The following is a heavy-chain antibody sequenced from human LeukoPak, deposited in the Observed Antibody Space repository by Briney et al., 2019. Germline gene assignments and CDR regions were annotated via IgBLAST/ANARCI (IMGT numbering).Heavy chain of an antibody. CDR1: GFTFSTYS. CDR3: ASMRWNYYYYYMDV. J-gene: IGHJ6*03. Sequence: GGSLRLSCAASGFTFSTYSMNWVRQAPGKGLEWVSSISSSSSYIYYADSVKGRFTISRDNAKNSLYLQMNSLRAEDTAVYYCASMRWNYYYYYMDVWGKGTTVTVSS. V-gene: IGHV3-21*01. D-gene: IGHD2-15*01. CDR2: ISSSSSYI.